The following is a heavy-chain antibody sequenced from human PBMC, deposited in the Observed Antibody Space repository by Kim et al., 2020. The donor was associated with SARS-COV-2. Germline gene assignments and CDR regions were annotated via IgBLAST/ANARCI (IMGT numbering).Heavy chain of an antibody. J-gene: IGHJ6*02. CDR3: AREGRRSLAHFYYYYGMDV. CDR2: INAGNGNT. CDR1: GYTFTSYA. Sequence: ASVKVSCKASGYTFTSYAMHWVRQAPGQRLEWMGWINAGNGNTKYSQKFQGRVTITRDTSASTAYMELSSLRSEDTAVYYCAREGRRSLAHFYYYYGMDVWGQGTTVTVSS. V-gene: IGHV1-3*01.